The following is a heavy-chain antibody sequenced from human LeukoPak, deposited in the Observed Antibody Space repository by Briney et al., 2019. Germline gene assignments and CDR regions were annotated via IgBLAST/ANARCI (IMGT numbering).Heavy chain of an antibody. Sequence: SETLSLTCTVSGGSISSSSYYWGRIRQPPGKGLEWIGSIYYSGSTYYNPSLKSRVTISVDTSKNQFSLKLSSVTAADTAVYYCARDRIGAPGTTAAFDIWGQGTLVTVSS. D-gene: IGHD1-1*01. CDR1: GGSISSSSYY. J-gene: IGHJ3*02. CDR3: ARDRIGAPGTTAAFDI. CDR2: IYYSGST. V-gene: IGHV4-39*07.